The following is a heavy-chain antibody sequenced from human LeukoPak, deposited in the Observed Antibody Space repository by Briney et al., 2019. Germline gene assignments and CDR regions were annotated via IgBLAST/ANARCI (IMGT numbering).Heavy chain of an antibody. Sequence: PGGSLRLSCAASGFTLTDQYMDWVRQAPGKGLEWIGRNRNKANSYSTEYAASVKDRFVISRDASGNLMYLQMYSLKVDDTAVYFCARDGGERGNSAFDVWGQGTEVTVSS. V-gene: IGHV3-72*01. CDR1: GFTLTDQY. CDR2: NRNKANSYST. CDR3: ARDGGERGNSAFDV. D-gene: IGHD3-16*01. J-gene: IGHJ3*01.